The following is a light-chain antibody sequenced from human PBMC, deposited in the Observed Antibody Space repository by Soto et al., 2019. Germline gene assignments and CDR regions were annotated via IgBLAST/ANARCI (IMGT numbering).Light chain of an antibody. CDR2: GAY. CDR3: QQSHSSPLT. V-gene: IGKV1-39*01. Sequence: IQMTQSPSSLSASVGDRVTITCRASQSISNCLNWYQQTPGRAPELLIYGAYSLQSGVPSRFSGSGSGTDFTLTISSLQPEDSAAYYCQQSHSSPLTFGGGTKVEFK. CDR1: QSISNC. J-gene: IGKJ4*01.